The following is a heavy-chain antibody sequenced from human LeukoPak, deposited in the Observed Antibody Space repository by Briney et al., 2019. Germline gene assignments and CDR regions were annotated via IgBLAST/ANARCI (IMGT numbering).Heavy chain of an antibody. D-gene: IGHD4-17*01. CDR2: IYYSGST. J-gene: IGHJ3*02. Sequence: SETLSLTCTVSGGSISSYYWSWIRQHPGKGLEWIGYIYYSGSTYYNPSLKSRVTISVDTSKNQFSLKLSSVTAADTAVYYCARARQGYGGSDAFDIWGQGTMVTVSS. V-gene: IGHV4-59*06. CDR3: ARARQGYGGSDAFDI. CDR1: GGSISSYY.